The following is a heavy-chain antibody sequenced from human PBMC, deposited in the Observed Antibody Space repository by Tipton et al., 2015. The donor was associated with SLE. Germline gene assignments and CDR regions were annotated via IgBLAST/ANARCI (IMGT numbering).Heavy chain of an antibody. D-gene: IGHD3-16*01. V-gene: IGHV4-59*01. CDR2: IYYSGST. Sequence: TLSLTCTVSGGSISSYYWSWIRQPPGKGLEWIGYIYYSGSTTYNPSLKSRVTISVDTSKNQFSLKLSSVTAADTAVYYCASGDYYYYMDVWGKGTTVTVSS. J-gene: IGHJ6*03. CDR1: GGSISSYY. CDR3: ASGDYYYYMDV.